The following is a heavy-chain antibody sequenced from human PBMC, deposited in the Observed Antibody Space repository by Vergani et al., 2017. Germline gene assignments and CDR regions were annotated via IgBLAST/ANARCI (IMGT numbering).Heavy chain of an antibody. Sequence: EVQLVESGGGLVPPGRSPRLSCAASGFSFGDYAMTWVRQAPGKGLGWVVFIRNKAYGGTAEYAASVKGRFTLSRDDSKRLSYLQLSGLKTEDTAVYFCSRGRGYSLGYSDYWGQGTLVTVSS. CDR2: IRNKAYGGTA. CDR3: SRGRGYSLGYSDY. CDR1: GFSFGDYA. J-gene: IGHJ4*02. D-gene: IGHD5-18*01. V-gene: IGHV3-49*04.